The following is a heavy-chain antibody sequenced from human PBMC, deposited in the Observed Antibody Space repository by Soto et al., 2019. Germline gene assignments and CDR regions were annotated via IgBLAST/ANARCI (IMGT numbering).Heavy chain of an antibody. CDR1: GGSISSSSYY. V-gene: IGHV4-39*01. CDR2: IYYSGST. CDR3: ARGGSGWYFPKDY. J-gene: IGHJ4*02. D-gene: IGHD6-19*01. Sequence: PSETLSLTCTVSGGSISSSSYYWGWIRQPPGKGLEWIGSIYYSGSTYYNPSLKSRVTISVDTPKNQFSLKLSSVTAADTAVYYCARGGSGWYFPKDYWGQGTLVTVSS.